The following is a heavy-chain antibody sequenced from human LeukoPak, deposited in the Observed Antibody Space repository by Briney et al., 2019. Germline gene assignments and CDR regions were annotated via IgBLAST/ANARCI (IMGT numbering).Heavy chain of an antibody. CDR1: GFTFSSYA. Sequence: PGGSLRLSCAASGFTFSSYAMNWVRQAPGKGLEWVSSISNSSSYIYYADSVKGRSTISRDNAKNSLYLQMNSLRAEDTAVYYCARDRHSSSWGREFDPWGQGTLVTVSS. J-gene: IGHJ5*02. CDR3: ARDRHSSSWGREFDP. CDR2: ISNSSSYI. V-gene: IGHV3-21*01. D-gene: IGHD6-13*01.